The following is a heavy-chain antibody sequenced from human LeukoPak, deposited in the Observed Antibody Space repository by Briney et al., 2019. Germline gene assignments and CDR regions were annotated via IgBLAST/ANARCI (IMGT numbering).Heavy chain of an antibody. J-gene: IGHJ4*02. V-gene: IGHV4-4*07. CDR2: IYTSGTT. CDR1: GGSISSYY. D-gene: IGHD5-18*01. CDR3: ARGQKYRNGYTVTELGSGYFDY. Sequence: SETLSLTCTVSGGSISSYYWSWIRQPAGKGLELIGRIYTSGTTNYNPSLKSRVTISVDTSKNQFSLTLSSVTAADTAVRYCARGQKYRNGYTVTELGSGYFDYWGQGTLVTVSS.